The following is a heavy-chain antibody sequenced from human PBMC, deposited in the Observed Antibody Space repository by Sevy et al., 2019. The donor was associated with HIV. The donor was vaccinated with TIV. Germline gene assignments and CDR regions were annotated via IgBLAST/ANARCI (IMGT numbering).Heavy chain of an antibody. D-gene: IGHD5-18*01. CDR2: ISYDGSNK. CDR1: GFTFSSYG. V-gene: IGHV3-30*18. Sequence: GGSLRLSCAASGFTFSSYGVHWVRQAPGKGLEWVAVISYDGSNKYYADSVKGRFTISRDNSKNMLYLQMNSLRAEDTAVYYCAEDRGHVDTAMATDYWGQGTLVTVSS. CDR3: AEDRGHVDTAMATDY. J-gene: IGHJ4*02.